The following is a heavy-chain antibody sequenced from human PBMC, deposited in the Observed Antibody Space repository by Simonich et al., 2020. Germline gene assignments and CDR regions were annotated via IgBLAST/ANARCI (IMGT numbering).Heavy chain of an antibody. J-gene: IGHJ4*02. V-gene: IGHV4-39*01. CDR3: ARWAYSSSYFDY. CDR2: IYYSGST. D-gene: IGHD6-6*01. Sequence: QLQLQESGPGLVKPSETLSLTCTVSGGSISRSSYYWGLIRQPPGKGLGWIGSIYYSGSTYYNPPLKSRVTISVDTSKNQFSLKLSSVTAADTAVYYCARWAYSSSYFDYWGQGTLVTVSS. CDR1: GGSISRSSYY.